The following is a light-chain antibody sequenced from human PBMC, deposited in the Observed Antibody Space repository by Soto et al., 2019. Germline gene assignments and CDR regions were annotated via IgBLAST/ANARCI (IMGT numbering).Light chain of an antibody. J-gene: IGKJ1*01. CDR2: GAS. Sequence: EIVLTQSPGTLSLSPGERATLSCRASQSVSSSYLAWYQQKPGQAPRRLIYGASSRATGIPDRFSGSGSGTDFTLTISRLEPEDFAVYYCQQYGSSPPVTFGQGTKVDIK. V-gene: IGKV3-20*01. CDR3: QQYGSSPPVT. CDR1: QSVSSSY.